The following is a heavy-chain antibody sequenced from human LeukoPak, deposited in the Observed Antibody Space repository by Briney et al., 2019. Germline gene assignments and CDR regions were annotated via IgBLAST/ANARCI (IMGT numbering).Heavy chain of an antibody. CDR3: AKGDYYDFDY. CDR2: ITSGVGIT. J-gene: IGHJ4*02. CDR1: GFTFSNFG. D-gene: IGHD3-10*01. V-gene: IGHV3-23*01. Sequence: GGSLRLSCAASGFTFSNFGMNWVRQAPGKGLEWVSIITSGVGITYYADSVKGRFAVSRDNSKSTLYLQMNSLRAEDTAVYYCAKGDYYDFDYWGQGTLVTVSS.